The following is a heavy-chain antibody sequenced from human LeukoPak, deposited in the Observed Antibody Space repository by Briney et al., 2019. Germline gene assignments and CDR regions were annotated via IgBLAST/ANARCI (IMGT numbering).Heavy chain of an antibody. CDR3: VRAVVTATDYFDY. J-gene: IGHJ4*02. D-gene: IGHD2-21*02. V-gene: IGHV3-11*01. CDR1: GFTFSDYY. CDR2: ISSSGSTI. Sequence: PGGSLRPSCAASGFTFSDYYMSWIRQAPGKGLEWVSYISSSGSTIYYADSVKGRFTISRDNAKNSLYLQMNSLRAEDTAVYYCVRAVVTATDYFDYWGQGTLVTVSS.